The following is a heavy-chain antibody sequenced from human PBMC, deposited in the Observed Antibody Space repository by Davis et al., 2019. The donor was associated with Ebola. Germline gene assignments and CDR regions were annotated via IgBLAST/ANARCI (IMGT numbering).Heavy chain of an antibody. Sequence: GESLKISCAASGFTFSSYGMHWVRQAPGKGLEWVAVIWYDGSNKYYADSVKGRFTISRDNSKNTLYLQMNSLRAEDTAVYYCAKDGVVAATPDDYWGQGTLVTVSS. CDR2: IWYDGSNK. CDR3: AKDGVVAATPDDY. V-gene: IGHV3-30*02. CDR1: GFTFSSYG. D-gene: IGHD2-15*01. J-gene: IGHJ4*02.